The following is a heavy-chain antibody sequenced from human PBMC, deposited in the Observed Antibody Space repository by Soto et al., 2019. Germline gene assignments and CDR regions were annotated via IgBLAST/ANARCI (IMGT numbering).Heavy chain of an antibody. CDR3: ARDAPYYYDSSGYVPN. V-gene: IGHV1-3*01. J-gene: IGHJ4*02. CDR2: INAGNGNT. CDR1: GYTFTSYA. Sequence: GASVKVSCKASGYTFTSYAMHWVRQAPGQRLEWMGWINAGNGNTKYSQKFQGRVTITRDTSASTAYMELSSLRSEDTAVYYCARDAPYYYDSSGYVPNWGQGTLVTVSS. D-gene: IGHD3-22*01.